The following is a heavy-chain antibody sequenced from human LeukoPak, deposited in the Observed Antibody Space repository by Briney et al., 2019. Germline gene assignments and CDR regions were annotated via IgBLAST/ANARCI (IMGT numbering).Heavy chain of an antibody. CDR1: GGSISNGGYY. CDR2: IYYSGST. J-gene: IGHJ5*02. V-gene: IGHV4-31*03. D-gene: IGHD3-22*01. CDR3: ARGSSIFLDSSGYYLGGWFDP. Sequence: SETLSLTCTVSGGSISNGGYYWTWIRQHPGKGLEWIGYIYYSGSTYYNPSLKSRLTISVVASKNQFSLKLNSVTAADTAVYYCARGSSIFLDSSGYYLGGWFDPWGQGTLVTVSS.